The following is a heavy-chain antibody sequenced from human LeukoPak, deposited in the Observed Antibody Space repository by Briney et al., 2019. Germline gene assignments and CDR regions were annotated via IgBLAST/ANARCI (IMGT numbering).Heavy chain of an antibody. V-gene: IGHV3-74*01. CDR1: GFTFSSYG. D-gene: IGHD4/OR15-4a*01. CDR3: ARDYANYDHFDY. CDR2: INSDGSST. J-gene: IGHJ4*02. Sequence: GRSLRLSCAASGFTFSSYGMHWVRQAPGKGLEWVSRINSDGSSTRYADSVKGRFTISRDNAKNTLYLQVNSLRAEDTAVYYCARDYANYDHFDYWGQGTLVTVSS.